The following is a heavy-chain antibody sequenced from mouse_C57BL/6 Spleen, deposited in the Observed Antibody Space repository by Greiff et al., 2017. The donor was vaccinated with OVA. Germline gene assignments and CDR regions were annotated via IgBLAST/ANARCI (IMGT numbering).Heavy chain of an antibody. CDR1: GYTFTSYW. CDR3: ALIYYGDWDYFDY. D-gene: IGHD2-13*01. CDR2: IDPNSGGN. V-gene: IGHV1-72*01. J-gene: IGHJ2*01. Sequence: QVQLQQPGAELVKPGASVKLSCKASGYTFTSYWMHWVKQRPGRGLEWIGRIDPNSGGNKYNAKFKSTPTLTVDNPSSKAYMQLSSLTSEDSAVYYCALIYYGDWDYFDYWCQGTTLTVSS.